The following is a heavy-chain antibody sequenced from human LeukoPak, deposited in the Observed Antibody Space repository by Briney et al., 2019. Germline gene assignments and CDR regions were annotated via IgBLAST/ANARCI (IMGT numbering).Heavy chain of an antibody. CDR2: INHSGST. J-gene: IGHJ3*02. V-gene: IGHV4-34*01. D-gene: IGHD6-19*01. CDR1: GGSFSGYY. CDR3: ARSPYSSGWYGAFDI. Sequence: SETVSLTCAVYGGSFSGYYWSWIRQPPGKGLEWIGEINHSGSTNYNPSLKSRVTISVDTSKNQFSLKLSSVTAADTAVYYCARSPYSSGWYGAFDIWGQGTMVTVSS.